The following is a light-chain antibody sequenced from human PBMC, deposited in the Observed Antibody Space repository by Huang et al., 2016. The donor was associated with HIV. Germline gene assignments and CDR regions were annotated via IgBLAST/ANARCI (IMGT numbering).Light chain of an antibody. J-gene: IGKJ1*01. CDR2: STS. Sequence: IQMTQSPSSLSPSVGDRVTITCRASQAISNSLAWYQQKPGKAPKLLLHSTSTLENGVPSRFSGSGSGADYALTISSLHPEDFATYYCQQYYGTPTFGQGTRVEIK. V-gene: IGKV1-NL1*01. CDR1: QAISNS. CDR3: QQYYGTPT.